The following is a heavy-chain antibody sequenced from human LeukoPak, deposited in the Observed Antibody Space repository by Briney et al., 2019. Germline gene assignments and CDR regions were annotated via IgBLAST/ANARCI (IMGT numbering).Heavy chain of an antibody. CDR1: GFTFSSYG. Sequence: GGSLRLSCAASGFTFSSYGMHWVRQAPGKGLEWVAVIWYDGSDKYYADSVKGRFTISRDNSKNTLYLQMNSLRAEDTAVYYCARDRGGAHYFDYWGQGTLVTVSS. V-gene: IGHV3-33*08. CDR3: ARDRGGAHYFDY. D-gene: IGHD3-10*01. CDR2: IWYDGSDK. J-gene: IGHJ4*02.